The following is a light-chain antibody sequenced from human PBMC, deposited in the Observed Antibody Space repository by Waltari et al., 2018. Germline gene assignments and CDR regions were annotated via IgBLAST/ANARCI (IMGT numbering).Light chain of an antibody. CDR1: QTISRY. J-gene: IGKJ2*01. V-gene: IGKV1-39*01. CDR2: AAS. Sequence: DIQMTQSPSSLSASVGDRVTITCRASQTISRYLNWYQQKLGKAPNLLIYAASSLQSGVPSRFSGSGSGRDFTLIITSLQPEDFATYYCQQSYSTPYTFGQGTKLEIK. CDR3: QQSYSTPYT.